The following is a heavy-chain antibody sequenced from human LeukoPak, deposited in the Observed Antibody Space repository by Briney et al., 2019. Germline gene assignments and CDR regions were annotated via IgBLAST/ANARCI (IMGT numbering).Heavy chain of an antibody. J-gene: IGHJ6*03. CDR1: GGSISSYY. CDR2: IYTSGGT. D-gene: IGHD2-2*01. CDR3: ARTTEGYCRSTSCYGFYYSYYMDV. V-gene: IGHV4-4*07. Sequence: PSETLSLTCTVSGGSISSYYWSWIRQPAGKGLEWIGRIYTSGGTNYNPSLKSRVTISVATSKNQFSLKLNSVTAADTAVYYCARTTEGYCRSTSCYGFYYSYYMDVWGKGTTVTVSS.